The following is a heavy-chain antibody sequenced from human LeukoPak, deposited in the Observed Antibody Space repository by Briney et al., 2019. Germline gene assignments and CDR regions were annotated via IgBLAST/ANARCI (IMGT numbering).Heavy chain of an antibody. CDR1: GFTFSSYA. D-gene: IGHD1-26*01. V-gene: IGHV3-23*01. J-gene: IGHJ5*02. CDR2: ISGSGGST. Sequence: LSGGSLRLSCAASGFTFSSYAMSWVRQAPGKGLEWVSAISGSGGSTYYADSVKGRFTISRDNSKNTLYLQMNSLRAEDTAVYYCAKGQVGATPAISNWFDPWGQGTLVTVSS. CDR3: AKGQVGATPAISNWFDP.